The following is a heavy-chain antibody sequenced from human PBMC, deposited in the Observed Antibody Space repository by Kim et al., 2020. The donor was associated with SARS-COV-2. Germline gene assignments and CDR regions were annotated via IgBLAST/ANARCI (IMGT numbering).Heavy chain of an antibody. CDR2: IIPIFGTA. J-gene: IGHJ5*02. V-gene: IGHV1-69*13. Sequence: SVKVSCKASGGTFSSYAISWVRQAPGQGLEWMGGIIPIFGTANYAQKFQGRVTITADESTSTAYMELSSLRSEDTAVYYCAREGGTMVRGVITQNWFDPWGQGTLVTVSS. D-gene: IGHD3-10*01. CDR3: AREGGTMVRGVITQNWFDP. CDR1: GGTFSSYA.